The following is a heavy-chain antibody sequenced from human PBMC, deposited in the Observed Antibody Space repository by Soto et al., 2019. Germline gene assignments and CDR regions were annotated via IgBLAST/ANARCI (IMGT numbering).Heavy chain of an antibody. CDR2: IKSKADGGTV. CDR3: TRRRKAGDAGVDPLCY. D-gene: IGHD3-10*01. J-gene: IGHJ4*02. CDR1: GLRFSDGW. Sequence: EVRLVESGGGSVQPEGSLRLSCAASGLRFSDGWMNWVRQTPGKGLEWVGRIKSKADGGTVDYAAPVNGRFTISRDDSDSILYLQLNNLRVDDPGIYYCTRRRKAGDAGVDPLCYWGQGARVSVSS. V-gene: IGHV3-15*07.